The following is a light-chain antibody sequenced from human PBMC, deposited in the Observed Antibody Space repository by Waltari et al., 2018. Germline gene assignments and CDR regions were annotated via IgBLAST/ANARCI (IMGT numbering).Light chain of an antibody. CDR1: GRVSRY. CDR2: DTS. Sequence: EIVLTQSPATPSLFAGERATPSCRASGRVSRYLGWDQQKPGQAPRLPIYDTSIRATGVPARFIGSGYGTDFTLTISSLEPEEFALYFCQQRSLWPLTFGGGTKVEI. V-gene: IGKV3-11*01. CDR3: QQRSLWPLT. J-gene: IGKJ4*01.